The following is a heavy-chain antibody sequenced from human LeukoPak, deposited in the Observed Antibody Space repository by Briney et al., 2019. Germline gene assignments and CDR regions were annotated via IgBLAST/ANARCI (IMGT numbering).Heavy chain of an antibody. CDR3: ARGGFLDPFDP. V-gene: IGHV4-59*01. J-gene: IGHJ5*02. CDR1: GGSISNYY. Sequence: SETLSLTCTVSGGSISNYYWSWIRQPPGKGLEWIAYIYYSGSTNYNPSLKSRVTISVDTSKNQFSLRLSSVTAADTAVYYCARGGFLDPFDPWGQGTLVTVSS. D-gene: IGHD1-1*01. CDR2: IYYSGST.